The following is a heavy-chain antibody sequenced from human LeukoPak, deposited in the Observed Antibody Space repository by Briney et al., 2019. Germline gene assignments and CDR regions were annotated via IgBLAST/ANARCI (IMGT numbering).Heavy chain of an antibody. J-gene: IGHJ4*02. D-gene: IGHD6-19*01. V-gene: IGHV4-39*01. CDR3: ARQGGPYSSGWYYFDY. CDR1: GGSISSSSYY. CDR2: IYYSGST. Sequence: SETLSLTCTVSGGSISSSSYYWGWIRQPPGKGLEWIGSIYYSGSTHYNPSLKSRVTISVDTSKNQFSLKLSSVTAADTAVYYCARQGGPYSSGWYYFDYWGQGTLVTVSS.